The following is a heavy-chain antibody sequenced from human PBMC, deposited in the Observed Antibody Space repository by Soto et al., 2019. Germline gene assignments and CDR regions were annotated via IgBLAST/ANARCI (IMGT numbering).Heavy chain of an antibody. CDR3: AKGSFFGVAGNWFDP. V-gene: IGHV3-23*01. CDR1: GFTFSSYA. D-gene: IGHD3-3*01. Sequence: GGSLRLSCAASGFTFSSYAMSWVRQAPGKGLEWVSAISGSGGSTYYADSVKGRFTISRDNSKNTLYLQMNSLRAEDTAVYYCAKGSFFGVAGNWFDPWGQGTLVTVSS. CDR2: ISGSGGST. J-gene: IGHJ5*02.